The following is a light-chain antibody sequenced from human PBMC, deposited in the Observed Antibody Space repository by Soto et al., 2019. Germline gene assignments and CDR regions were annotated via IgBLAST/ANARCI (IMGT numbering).Light chain of an antibody. CDR3: LRYGDSPPAYT. J-gene: IGKJ2*01. V-gene: IGKV3-20*01. CDR1: QSLSGGY. CDR2: SAS. Sequence: EIVLTQSPGTLSLSPGERATLSCRASQSLSGGYLAWFQQNPGQAPRLLIHSASSRATGIPDRFSGSGSGTDFTLTISRLEPEDCAVYYCLRYGDSPPAYTFGQGTKLEIK.